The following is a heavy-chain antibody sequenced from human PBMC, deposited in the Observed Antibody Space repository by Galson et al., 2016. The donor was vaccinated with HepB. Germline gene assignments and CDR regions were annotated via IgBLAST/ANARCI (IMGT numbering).Heavy chain of an antibody. J-gene: IGHJ6*04. CDR2: IFWNDDK. CDR3: AHTSISYYYYYGLDV. CDR1: GFSLSSSGVA. Sequence: PALVKPTRTLTLTCSFSGFSLSSSGVAVGWIRQPPGKALEWLALIFWNDDKRYSTSLKSRLNIAKDTSKNQVVLTMTNMDPVDTATFYCAHTSISYYYYYGLDVWGKGTTVTVSS. V-gene: IGHV2-5*01.